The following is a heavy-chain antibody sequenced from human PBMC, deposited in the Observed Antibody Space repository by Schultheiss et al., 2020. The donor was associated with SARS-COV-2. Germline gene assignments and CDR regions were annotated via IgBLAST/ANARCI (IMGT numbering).Heavy chain of an antibody. J-gene: IGHJ6*02. CDR3: ATLNYDILTGYYYYYYGMDV. D-gene: IGHD3-9*01. CDR2: IIPILGIA. Sequence: SVKVSCKASGYTFTSYGISWVRQAPGQGLEWMGWIIPILGIANYAQKFQGRVTITADKSTSTAYMELSSLRSEDTAVYYCATLNYDILTGYYYYYYGMDVWGQGTTVTVSS. CDR1: GYTFTSYG. V-gene: IGHV1-69*10.